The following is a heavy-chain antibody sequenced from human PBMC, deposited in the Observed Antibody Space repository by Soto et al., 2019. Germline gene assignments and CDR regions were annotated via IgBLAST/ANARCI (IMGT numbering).Heavy chain of an antibody. D-gene: IGHD3-9*01. V-gene: IGHV1-46*01. Sequence: GYSGQAARTSLGYALTRYYGNWVRHAPGHGLAGMGIINPSSGSTSFSQMFQDRVTMTRDTSTSTVYMELSSLRSDDTAVYYCARDQRQYVIVTGSSFYGMDGSSKGTKVT. CDR3: ARDQRQYVIVTGSSFYGMDG. CDR2: INPSSGST. J-gene: IGHJ6*04. CDR1: GYALTRYY.